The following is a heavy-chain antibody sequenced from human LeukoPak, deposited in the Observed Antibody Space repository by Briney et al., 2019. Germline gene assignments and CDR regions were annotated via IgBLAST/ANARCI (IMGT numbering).Heavy chain of an antibody. J-gene: IGHJ4*02. D-gene: IGHD3-22*01. CDR1: GFTVSSNY. CDR2: IYSGGST. V-gene: IGHV3-66*01. Sequence: GGSLRLSCAASGFTVSSNYMSWVRQAPGKGLEWVSVIYSGGSTYYADSVKGRFTISRDNSKNTLYLQMNSLRAEDTAVYYCAREEGDSSGYYWGQGTLATVSS. CDR3: AREEGDSSGYY.